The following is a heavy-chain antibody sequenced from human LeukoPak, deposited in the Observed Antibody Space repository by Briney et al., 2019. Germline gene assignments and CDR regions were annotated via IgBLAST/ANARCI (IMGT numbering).Heavy chain of an antibody. CDR1: EFTFSSYS. CDR3: ARESWQWLVVSWEPGRGRAYYFDY. J-gene: IGHJ4*02. Sequence: GSLRLSCAASEFTFSSYSMNWVRQAPGKGLEWIGEINHSGSTNYNPSLKSRVTISVDTSKNQFSLKLSSVTAANTAVYYCARESWQWLVVSWEPGRGRAYYFDYWGQGTLVTVSS. D-gene: IGHD6-19*01. V-gene: IGHV4-34*01. CDR2: INHSGST.